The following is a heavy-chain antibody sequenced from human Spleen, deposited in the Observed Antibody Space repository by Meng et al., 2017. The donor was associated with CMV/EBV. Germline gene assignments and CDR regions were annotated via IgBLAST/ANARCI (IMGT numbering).Heavy chain of an antibody. V-gene: IGHV1-2*02. J-gene: IGHJ5*02. Sequence: ASVKVSCKASGYTFTDYYIHCVRQAPGQGLEWMGWINPNSGGTNYAQKFQGRVTLTRDVSITTAYLELSRLRSDDTAVYYCVRDRAPDYYEPGTYARFDPWGQGTLVTVSS. CDR3: VRDRAPDYYEPGTYARFDP. D-gene: IGHD3-22*01. CDR1: GYTFTDYY. CDR2: INPNSGGT.